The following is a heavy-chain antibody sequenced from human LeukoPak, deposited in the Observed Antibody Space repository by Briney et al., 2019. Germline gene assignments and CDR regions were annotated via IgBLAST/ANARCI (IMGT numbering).Heavy chain of an antibody. J-gene: IGHJ4*02. CDR2: VSSNGGRT. D-gene: IGHD2-2*01. V-gene: IGHV3-64*04. Sequence: GGSLRLSCSASGFTFSNYPMHWVRQAPGKGLEYVSAVSSNGGRTYYADSVKGRFTISRDNSKNTLSLQMNSLRADDTAVYYCAKDRPCTTCSPSDYWGQGTLVTVS. CDR3: AKDRPCTTCSPSDY. CDR1: GFTFSNYP.